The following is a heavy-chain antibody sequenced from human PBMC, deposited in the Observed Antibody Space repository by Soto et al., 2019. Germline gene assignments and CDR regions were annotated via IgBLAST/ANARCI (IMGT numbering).Heavy chain of an antibody. J-gene: IGHJ4*02. D-gene: IGHD1-7*01. CDR1: GYSFISSW. CDR3: VTTRDGTTFFPH. V-gene: IGHV5-51*01. Sequence: GESLKISCKASGYSFISSWIGWVRQMPGEGLEWMGLMFPWTSDTRYSPSFQGHVSISVDRSTGTGYLQWNSLKASDTAMYYCVTTRDGTTFFPHWGQGTPVTVSS. CDR2: MFPWTSDT.